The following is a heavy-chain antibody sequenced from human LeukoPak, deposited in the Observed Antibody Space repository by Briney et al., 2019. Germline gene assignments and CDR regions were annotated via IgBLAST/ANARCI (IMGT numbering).Heavy chain of an antibody. V-gene: IGHV3-66*01. CDR1: GFTVSSNY. CDR2: IYSGGST. D-gene: IGHD3-10*01. CDR3: ARVSWFGEFPGSDY. J-gene: IGHJ4*02. Sequence: PGGSLRLSCAASGFTVSSNYMSWVRQAPGKGLEWVSVIYSGGSTYYADSVKGRFTISRDNSKNTLYLQMNSLRAEDTAVYYCARVSWFGEFPGSDYWGQGTLVTVSS.